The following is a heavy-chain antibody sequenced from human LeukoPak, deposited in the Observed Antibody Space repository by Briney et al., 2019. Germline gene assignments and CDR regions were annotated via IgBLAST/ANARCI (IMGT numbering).Heavy chain of an antibody. J-gene: IGHJ5*02. V-gene: IGHV3-74*01. Sequence: GGSLRLSCAASGFTFSRYWMHWVRQAPGKGLAWVARINSDETSTSYAASVKGRFTISRDNAKNTLYLQMNSLRAEDTAVYYCATEANTAMTTWGQGTLVTVSS. CDR3: ATEANTAMTT. CDR1: GFTFSRYW. D-gene: IGHD5-18*01. CDR2: INSDETST.